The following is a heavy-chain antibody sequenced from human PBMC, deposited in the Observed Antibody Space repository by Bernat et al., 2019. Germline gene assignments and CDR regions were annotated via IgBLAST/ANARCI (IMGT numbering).Heavy chain of an antibody. Sequence: EVQLVQSGAEVKKPGESLRISCKGSGYSFTSYWISWVRQMPGKGLEWMGRIDPSDSYTNYSPSFQGHVTISADKSISTAYLQWSSLKASDTAMYYCARHPLMNDYLWGSYRYTYDYWGQGTLVTVSS. J-gene: IGHJ4*02. CDR2: IDPSDSYT. V-gene: IGHV5-10-1*03. D-gene: IGHD3-16*02. CDR3: ARHPLMNDYLWGSYRYTYDY. CDR1: GYSFTSYW.